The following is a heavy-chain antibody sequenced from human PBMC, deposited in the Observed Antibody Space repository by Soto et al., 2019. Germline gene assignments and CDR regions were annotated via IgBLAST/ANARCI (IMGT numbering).Heavy chain of an antibody. CDR1: GYTFTGYY. CDR3: ARVSTTGDAYYYYYGMDV. J-gene: IGHJ6*02. CDR2: INPNSGGT. Sequence: ASVKVSCKASGYTFTGYYMHWVRQAPGQGLEWMGWINPNSGGTNYAQKFQGWVTMTRDTSISTAYMELRSLRSDDTAVYYCARVSTTGDAYYYYYGMDVWGQGTTVTVSS. V-gene: IGHV1-2*04. D-gene: IGHD7-27*01.